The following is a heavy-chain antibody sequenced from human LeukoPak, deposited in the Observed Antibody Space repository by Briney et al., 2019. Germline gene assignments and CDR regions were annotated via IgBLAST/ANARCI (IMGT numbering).Heavy chain of an antibody. D-gene: IGHD3-3*01. CDR1: GGTFSSYA. V-gene: IGHV1-69*01. CDR3: ASPSLPLRFLEWLARKEVWYFDL. CDR2: IIPIFGTA. Sequence: SVKVSCKASGGTFSSYAISWVRQAPGQGLEWMGGIIPIFGTANYAQKFQGRVTITADESTSTAYMELSSLRSEDTAVYYCASPSLPLRFLEWLARKEVWYFDLWGRGTLVTVSS. J-gene: IGHJ2*01.